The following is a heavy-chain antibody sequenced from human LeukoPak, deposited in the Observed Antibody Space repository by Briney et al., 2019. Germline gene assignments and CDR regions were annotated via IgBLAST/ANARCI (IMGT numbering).Heavy chain of an antibody. Sequence: PSETLSLTCTVSSGSIRSYYWGWIRQPPGKGREWIGYIYYSGSTHYNPSLKSRVTMSVDTSKKEFSLKLTSVTDAETTVYYCARSPDYSNYQGDWFAPWRQGTLVTVSP. CDR2: IYYSGST. D-gene: IGHD4-11*01. CDR1: SGSIRSYY. V-gene: IGHV4-59*01. CDR3: ARSPDYSNYQGDWFAP. J-gene: IGHJ5*02.